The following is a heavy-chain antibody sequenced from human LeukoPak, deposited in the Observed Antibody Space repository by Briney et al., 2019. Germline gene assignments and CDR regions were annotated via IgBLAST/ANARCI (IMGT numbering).Heavy chain of an antibody. CDR2: MSFDVNNK. V-gene: IGHV3-30*04. CDR1: GFTFSSYA. CDR3: ARGGSGPLDY. D-gene: IGHD3-16*01. Sequence: PGGSLRLSCATSGFTFSSYAFHWVRQAPGKGLEWVATMSFDVNNKYYADSVRGRFTISRDNSKNTLYLQMNSLRAEDTAVYYCARGGSGPLDYWGQGTLVTVSS. J-gene: IGHJ4*02.